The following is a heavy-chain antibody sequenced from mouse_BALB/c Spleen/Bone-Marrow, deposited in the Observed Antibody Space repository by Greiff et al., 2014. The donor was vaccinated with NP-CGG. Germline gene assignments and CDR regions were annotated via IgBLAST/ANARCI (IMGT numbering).Heavy chain of an antibody. Sequence: VQLKESGPELVKPGASMKISCKPSGYSFTGYTMNWVKQSHGKNLEWTGLINPYNGGTSYNQKFKGKATLTVDKSSSTAYMELLSLTSEDSAVYYCARGDYGRFFAYWGQGTLVTVSA. J-gene: IGHJ3*01. D-gene: IGHD1-1*02. V-gene: IGHV1-18*01. CDR3: ARGDYGRFFAY. CDR2: INPYNGGT. CDR1: GYSFTGYT.